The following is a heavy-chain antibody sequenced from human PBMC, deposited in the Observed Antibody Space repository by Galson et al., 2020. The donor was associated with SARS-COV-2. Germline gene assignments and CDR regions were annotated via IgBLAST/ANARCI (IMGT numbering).Heavy chain of an antibody. J-gene: IGHJ1*01. D-gene: IGHD1-26*01. V-gene: IGHV3-74*01. Sequence: GGSLRLSCAASGFTFSRYWMHWVRQAPGKGLVWVSRINSDGRTTTYADSVKGRFTISRDNARNTLYLQMNSLRAEDTAVYYCAREGLTGGGATKDFQHWGQGTLVTVSS. CDR2: INSDGRTT. CDR3: AREGLTGGGATKDFQH. CDR1: GFTFSRYW.